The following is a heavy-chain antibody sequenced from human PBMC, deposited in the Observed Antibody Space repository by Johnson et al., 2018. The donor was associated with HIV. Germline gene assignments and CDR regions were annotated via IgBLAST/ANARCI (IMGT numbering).Heavy chain of an antibody. CDR3: ARDDDYSKVRAFDI. CDR2: IGTAGDT. Sequence: VQLVESGGGLVQPGGSLRLSCAASGFTFSSYDMHWVRQATGKGLEWVSAIGTAGDTYYPGSVKGRFTISRDNAKSSLYLQMNSLRAEDTAVYYCARDDDYSKVRAFDIWGQGTMVTVSS. J-gene: IGHJ3*02. CDR1: GFTFSSYD. V-gene: IGHV3-13*01. D-gene: IGHD4-11*01.